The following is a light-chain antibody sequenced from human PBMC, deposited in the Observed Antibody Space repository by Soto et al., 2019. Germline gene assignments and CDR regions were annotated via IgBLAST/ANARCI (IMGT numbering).Light chain of an antibody. CDR3: SSYGGSDNYEV. Sequence: QSALTQPASVSGSPGQSITISCTGTSSDVGGYNYVSWYQQHPGKAPKLMIYEVSNRPSGVSNRFSGSKSGNTASLTISGLQAEDEADYYCSSYGGSDNYEVLGGGTKLTVL. CDR1: SSDVGGYNY. V-gene: IGLV2-14*01. CDR2: EVS. J-gene: IGLJ2*01.